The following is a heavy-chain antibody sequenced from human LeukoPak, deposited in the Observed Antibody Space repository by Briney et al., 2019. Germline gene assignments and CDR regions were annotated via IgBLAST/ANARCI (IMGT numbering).Heavy chain of an antibody. CDR3: ATDLTSFGELLLHY. J-gene: IGHJ4*02. Sequence: GASVKVSCKASGYTFTSYAMHWVRQAPGQRLEWMGWINAGNGNTKYSQKFQGRVTITRDTSASTAYMELSSLRSEDTAVYYCATDLTSFGELLLHYWGQGTLVTVSS. V-gene: IGHV1-3*01. D-gene: IGHD3-16*01. CDR2: INAGNGNT. CDR1: GYTFTSYA.